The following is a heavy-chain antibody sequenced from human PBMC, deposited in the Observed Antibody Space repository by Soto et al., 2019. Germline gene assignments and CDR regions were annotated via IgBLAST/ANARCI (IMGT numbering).Heavy chain of an antibody. D-gene: IGHD3-3*01. CDR2: IIPIFGTA. V-gene: IGHV1-69*01. CDR1: VGTFSSYA. Sequence: QVQLVQSGAEVKKPGSSVKVSCKASVGTFSSYAISWVRQAPGQGLEWMGGIIPIFGTANYAQKFQGRVTITADESTSTAYMELSSLRSEDTAVYYCARDGRYYDFWSGYPMGGVYGMDVWGQGTTVTVSS. J-gene: IGHJ6*02. CDR3: ARDGRYYDFWSGYPMGGVYGMDV.